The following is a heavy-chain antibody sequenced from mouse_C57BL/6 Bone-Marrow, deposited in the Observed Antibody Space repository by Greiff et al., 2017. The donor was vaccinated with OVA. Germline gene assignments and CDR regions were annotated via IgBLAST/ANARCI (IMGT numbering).Heavy chain of an antibody. Sequence: EVQLQESGGDLVKPGGSLKLSCAASGFTFSSYGMSWVRQTPDKRLEWVATISSGGSYTYYPDSVKGRFTISRDNAKNTLYLQMSSLKSEDTAMYYCARRGYGNPFAYWGQGTLVTVSA. V-gene: IGHV5-6*01. D-gene: IGHD2-1*01. CDR1: GFTFSSYG. J-gene: IGHJ3*01. CDR2: ISSGGSYT. CDR3: ARRGYGNPFAY.